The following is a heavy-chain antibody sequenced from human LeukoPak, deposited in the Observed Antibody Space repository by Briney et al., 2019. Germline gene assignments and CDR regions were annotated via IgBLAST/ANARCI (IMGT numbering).Heavy chain of an antibody. CDR2: ISYDGSNY. V-gene: IGHV3-30*04. J-gene: IGHJ4*02. D-gene: IGHD6-13*01. CDR3: TAGAYSSSWYAY. Sequence: GGSLRLSCAASGFTFSSFTLHWVRQAPGKGLEWVALISYDGSNYYYADSVKGRFTISRDNSKNTLHPLMNSLRAEDTAVYYCTAGAYSSSWYAYWGQGTLVTVSS. CDR1: GFTFSSFT.